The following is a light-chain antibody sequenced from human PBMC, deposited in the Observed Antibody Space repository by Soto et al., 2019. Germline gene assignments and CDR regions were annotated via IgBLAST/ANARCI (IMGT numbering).Light chain of an antibody. Sequence: EIVLTQSPGTLSLSPGEGATLSCRASQSVTSSYLAWYQQKRGQAPRLLMYDASSRATGIPDRFSGSGSGTDFTLTISRLEPEEFAVYFCQQYASSPLTFGGGTKVEIK. CDR2: DAS. J-gene: IGKJ4*01. V-gene: IGKV3-20*01. CDR1: QSVTSSY. CDR3: QQYASSPLT.